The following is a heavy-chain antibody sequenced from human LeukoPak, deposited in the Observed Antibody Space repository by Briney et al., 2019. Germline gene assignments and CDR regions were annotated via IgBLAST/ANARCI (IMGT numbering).Heavy chain of an antibody. CDR3: ASYDSSGGGIDS. V-gene: IGHV3-21*01. Sequence: GGSLRLSCAASGFTFSSYSMNWVRQAPGKGLEWVSSISSSSSYIYYADSVKGRFTISRDNAKNSLYLQMNSLRAEDTAVYYCASYDSSGGGIDSGGRGTLATVSS. CDR1: GFTFSSYS. CDR2: ISSSSSYI. D-gene: IGHD3-22*01. J-gene: IGHJ4*02.